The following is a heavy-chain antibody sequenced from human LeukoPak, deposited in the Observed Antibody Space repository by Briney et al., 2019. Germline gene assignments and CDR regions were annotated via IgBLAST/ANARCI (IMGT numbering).Heavy chain of an antibody. Sequence: GASVKVSCKASGYTFTNNFMHWVRQAPGQGLEWMGIINPSGDNTWYAQKFQGRVTMTRDMATSTDYMEVSSLRSEDTAVNYCARDNSVGDSAWWFDPWGQGTLVTVSS. CDR2: INPSGDNT. CDR3: ARDNSVGDSAWWFDP. J-gene: IGHJ5*02. CDR1: GYTFTNNF. V-gene: IGHV1-46*01. D-gene: IGHD5-12*01.